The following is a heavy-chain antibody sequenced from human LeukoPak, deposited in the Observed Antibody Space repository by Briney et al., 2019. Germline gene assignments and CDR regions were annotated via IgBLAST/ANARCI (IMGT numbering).Heavy chain of an antibody. CDR3: ATPKGLRYFDWFPDAFDI. J-gene: IGHJ3*02. CDR1: GGTVNTET. V-gene: IGHV1-69*06. Sequence: GASVKVSCKATGGTVNTETIAWVRQAPGQGPEWVGEIIPAFGKASYALNFQRRLTITADKSTNTSYMEMTRLGYEDTAMYYCATPKGLRYFDWFPDAFDIWGQGTMVTVSS. D-gene: IGHD3-9*01. CDR2: IIPAFGKA.